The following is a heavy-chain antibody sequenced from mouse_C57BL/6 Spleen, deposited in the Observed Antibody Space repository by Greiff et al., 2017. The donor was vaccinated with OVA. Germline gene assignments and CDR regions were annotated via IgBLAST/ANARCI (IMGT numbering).Heavy chain of an antibody. CDR1: GYTFTSYG. V-gene: IGHV1-81*01. CDR3: AREGAITTARRNYFDY. CDR2: IYPRSGNT. Sequence: VKLVESGAELARPGASVKLSCKASGYTFTSYGISWVKQRTGQGLEWIGEIYPRSGNTYYNEKFKGKATLTADKSSSTAYMELRSLTSEDSAVYFCAREGAITTARRNYFDYWGQGTTLTVSS. J-gene: IGHJ2*01. D-gene: IGHD1-2*01.